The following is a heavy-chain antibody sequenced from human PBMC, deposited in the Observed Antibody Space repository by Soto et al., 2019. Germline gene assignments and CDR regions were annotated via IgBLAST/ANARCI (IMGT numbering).Heavy chain of an antibody. D-gene: IGHD2-15*01. V-gene: IGHV3-11*05. Sequence: QVQLVESGGGLVQPGGSLRLSCTASGFTFSDYFMHWIRQAPGKGLEWVSSISRSSRDINYADSVKGRFTISRDNTGNSLCLQMHGLRADDTAFYYCAGINFAGGSFYNSQYAMYVWGQGITVTVS. CDR3: AGINFAGGSFYNSQYAMYV. CDR2: ISRSSRDI. J-gene: IGHJ6*02. CDR1: GFTFSDYF.